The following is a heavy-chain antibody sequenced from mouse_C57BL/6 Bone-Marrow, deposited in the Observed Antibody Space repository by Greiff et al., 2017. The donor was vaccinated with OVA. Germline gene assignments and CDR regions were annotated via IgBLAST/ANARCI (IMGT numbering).Heavy chain of an antibody. CDR2: IDPEDGET. D-gene: IGHD1-1*01. J-gene: IGHJ2*01. Sequence: VHVKQPGAELVKPGASVKLSCTASGFNIKDYYMHWVKQRPEQGLEWIGRIDPEDGETKYAPKFQGKATITADTSSNTAYLQLSSLTSEDTAVYYCARSFITTVDYWGQGTTLTVSS. CDR3: ARSFITTVDY. V-gene: IGHV14-2*01. CDR1: GFNIKDYY.